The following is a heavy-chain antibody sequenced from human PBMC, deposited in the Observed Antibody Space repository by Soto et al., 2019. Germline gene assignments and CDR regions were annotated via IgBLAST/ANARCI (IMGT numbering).Heavy chain of an antibody. CDR2: IYYSGST. D-gene: IGHD5-12*01. CDR3: ARWEGYSGYDYRAFDY. CDR1: GGSISSGGYY. J-gene: IGHJ4*02. Sequence: QVQLQESGPGLVKPSQTLSLTCTVSGGSISSGGYYWSWIRQHPGKGLEWIGYIYYSGSTYYNPSLKSRVTISVDTSKNQFSLKLSSVTAADTAVYYCARWEGYSGYDYRAFDYWGQGTLVTVSS. V-gene: IGHV4-31*03.